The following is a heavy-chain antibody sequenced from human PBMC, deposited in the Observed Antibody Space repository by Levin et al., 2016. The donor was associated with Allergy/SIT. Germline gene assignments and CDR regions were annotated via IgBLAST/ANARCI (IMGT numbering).Heavy chain of an antibody. D-gene: IGHD6-6*01. Sequence: GESLKISCAASGFTFSTYSMNVGPPGSKGKGLEWVSSITSSSSYVYYADSVKGRFTISRDNAKKSLYLQMNSLRAEDTAVYYCAIDLSYSSSSGRHFWGQGALVAVSS. V-gene: IGHV3-21*01. J-gene: IGHJ4*02. CDR2: ITSSSSYV. CDR3: AIDLSYSSSSGRHF. CDR1: GFTFSTYS.